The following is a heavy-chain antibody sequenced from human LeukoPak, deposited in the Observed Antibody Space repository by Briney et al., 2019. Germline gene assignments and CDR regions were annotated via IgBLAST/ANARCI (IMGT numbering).Heavy chain of an antibody. CDR3: AAGPAGNGHLSTY. Sequence: GGSLRLSCAVSGFTFSTYWMHWVRQVPGKGLMWVSRINGDGNRLNYADSVKGRFTISSDNAKNTLYLQMNSLRAEDSAVYYCAAGPAGNGHLSTYWGQGTRVTVSS. CDR2: INGDGNRL. CDR1: GFTFSTYW. V-gene: IGHV3-74*01. D-gene: IGHD1-1*01. J-gene: IGHJ4*02.